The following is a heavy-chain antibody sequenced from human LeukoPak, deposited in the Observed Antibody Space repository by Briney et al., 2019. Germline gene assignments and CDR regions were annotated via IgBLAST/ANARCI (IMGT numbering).Heavy chain of an antibody. CDR2: INQGGSEK. Sequence: GRCLRLSCAASAFTFSSDWMSWVRQAPGKGLEWVSNINQGGSEKYYLYFVKGRFTISRDNTKNSLYLQMNSLRAEDTAVYYCARKRYSTTDYWGQGTLVTVSS. J-gene: IGHJ4*02. V-gene: IGHV3-7*01. D-gene: IGHD5-18*01. CDR1: AFTFSSDW. CDR3: ARKRYSTTDY.